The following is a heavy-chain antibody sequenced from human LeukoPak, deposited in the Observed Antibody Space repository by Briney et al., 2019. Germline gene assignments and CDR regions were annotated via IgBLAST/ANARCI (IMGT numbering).Heavy chain of an antibody. CDR2: FDPEDGET. J-gene: IGHJ4*02. CDR1: GYTLTELS. V-gene: IGHV1-24*01. D-gene: IGHD3-16*02. CDR3: ATAYYDYVWGSYRYDY. Sequence: ASVKVSCKVSGYTLTELSMHWVRQAPGKGFEWMGGFDPEDGETIYAQKFQGRVTMTEDTSTDTAYMELSSLRSEDTAVYYCATAYYDYVWGSYRYDYWGQGTLVTVSS.